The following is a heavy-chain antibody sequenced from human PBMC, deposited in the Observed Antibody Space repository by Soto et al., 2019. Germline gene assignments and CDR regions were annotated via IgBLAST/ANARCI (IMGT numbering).Heavy chain of an antibody. Sequence: LGESLKISCKGSGYSFTNYWIGWVRQMPGKGLEWMGIIYPGDSDTRYSPSFQGQVTISADSSISTAYVQWSSLKASDTAMYYCARLHSASYHSPLRYWGQGTLVTVSP. D-gene: IGHD1-26*01. CDR1: GYSFTNYW. CDR3: ARLHSASYHSPLRY. V-gene: IGHV5-51*01. CDR2: IYPGDSDT. J-gene: IGHJ4*02.